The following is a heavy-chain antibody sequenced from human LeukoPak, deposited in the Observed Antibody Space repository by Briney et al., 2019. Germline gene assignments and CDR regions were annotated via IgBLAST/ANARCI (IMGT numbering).Heavy chain of an antibody. Sequence: GGSLRLSCAASGFAFSDYAMNWVRHAPGKGLEWVSAISGSGGSTYYTDSVKGRFTISRDNSKNALYLQMNSLRAEDTAEYYCAKDHDYYKSGPIWGQGTMVTVSS. CDR1: GFAFSDYA. D-gene: IGHD3-10*01. CDR2: ISGSGGST. CDR3: AKDHDYYKSGPI. J-gene: IGHJ3*02. V-gene: IGHV3-23*01.